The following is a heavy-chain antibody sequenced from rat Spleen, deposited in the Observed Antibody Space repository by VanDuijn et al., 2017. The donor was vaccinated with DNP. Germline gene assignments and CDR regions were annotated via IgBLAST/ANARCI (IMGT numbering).Heavy chain of an antibody. J-gene: IGHJ3*01. CDR3: ARPMDYYSGGFAY. Sequence: EVQLVESGGGLVQPGGSLKLSCTASGFSLSDYYMAWVRQAPTKGLEWVAYISYDGSRTYYRDSVKGRFTISRDNTKSTLYLQMNSQRSEDMATYYCARPMDYYSGGFAYWGQGTLVTVSS. CDR1: GFSLSDYY. D-gene: IGHD1-1*01. V-gene: IGHV5-22*01. CDR2: ISYDGSRT.